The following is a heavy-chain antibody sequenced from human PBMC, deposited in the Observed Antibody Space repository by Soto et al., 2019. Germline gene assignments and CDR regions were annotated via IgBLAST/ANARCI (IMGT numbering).Heavy chain of an antibody. CDR2: SYDSGST. CDR1: GASISSYY. J-gene: IGHJ5*02. CDR3: ARRLRWGGWFDP. V-gene: IGHV4-59*01. D-gene: IGHD4-17*01. Sequence: SETLSLTCTVSGASISSYYWSWIRQPPGKGLEWIGYSYDSGSTNYNPSLESRVTISVDMSKNQFSLKLTSVTAADTAVYYCARRLRWGGWFDPWGQGTLVTVSS.